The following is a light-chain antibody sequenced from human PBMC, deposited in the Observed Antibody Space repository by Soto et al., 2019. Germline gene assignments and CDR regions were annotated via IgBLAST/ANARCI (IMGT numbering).Light chain of an antibody. CDR1: TGAVTDGHY. J-gene: IGLJ2*01. Sequence: QAVVTQEPSLTVSPGGTVTLTCASSTGAVTDGHYPYWFQQKPGQAPRTLIYDTSNKHSWTPARFSGSLLGGKPVLTLSGAQPEDAADYFCLLSFGGARRVFGGGTKLTVL. CDR3: LLSFGGARRV. CDR2: DTS. V-gene: IGLV7-46*01.